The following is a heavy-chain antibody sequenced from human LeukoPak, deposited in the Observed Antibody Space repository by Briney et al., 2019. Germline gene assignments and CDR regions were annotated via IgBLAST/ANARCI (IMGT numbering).Heavy chain of an antibody. D-gene: IGHD3-22*01. CDR2: IYPGDSDT. V-gene: IGHV5-51*01. CDR3: ARGDDSSGYYPRGYFDY. Sequence: GESLKISCKGSGYTFTSYWIGWVRQMPGKGLEWMGIIYPGDSDTRYSPSFQGQVTISADKSITTAYLQWSSLKASDTAMYYCARGDDSSGYYPRGYFDYWGQGTLVTVSS. CDR1: GYTFTSYW. J-gene: IGHJ4*02.